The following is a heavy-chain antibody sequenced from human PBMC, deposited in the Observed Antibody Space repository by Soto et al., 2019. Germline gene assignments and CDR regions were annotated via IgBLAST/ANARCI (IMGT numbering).Heavy chain of an antibody. V-gene: IGHV4-39*01. CDR2: IFYSGTT. J-gene: IGHJ4*02. Sequence: SETLSLTCTVSGGSITSSKHYWGWIRQSPGKGLEWIGSIFYSGTTYNNPSLKSRATISVDTSRNTFSLKMTSLTASDTAVYFCATMALAGGEDFFAFWGRGTLVTVSS. D-gene: IGHD7-27*01. CDR3: ATMALAGGEDFFAF. CDR1: GGSITSSKHY.